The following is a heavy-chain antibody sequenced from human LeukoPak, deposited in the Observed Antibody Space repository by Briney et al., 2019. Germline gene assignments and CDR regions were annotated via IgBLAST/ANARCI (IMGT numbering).Heavy chain of an antibody. CDR2: ISYSSSYI. Sequence: GRSRRLSCAASGFTFSIYSMNWVRQAPGKGMEWVSSISYSSSYIYYAASVKGRFTISRDNAKNSLYLQMNSLRAEDTAVYYCGRKGKYDGSGYGSDYWGQGTLVTVSS. J-gene: IGHJ4*02. D-gene: IGHD3-22*01. CDR3: GRKGKYDGSGYGSDY. CDR1: GFTFSIYS. V-gene: IGHV3-21*01.